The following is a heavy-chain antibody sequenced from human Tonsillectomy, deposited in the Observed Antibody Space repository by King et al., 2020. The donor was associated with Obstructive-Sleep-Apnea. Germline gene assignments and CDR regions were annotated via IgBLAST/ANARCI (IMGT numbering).Heavy chain of an antibody. CDR2: INPSVGRS. D-gene: IGHD2-2*01. Sequence: QGQLVQSGAEAKKPGASVKVSCKASGYSFTRHYIYWVRQTPGQGLEWMGVINPSVGRSTYAQKFQDRVIMTSDTSTSTVYMELSSLRSDDTAVYYCARGGSPGYVGWLDPWGQGALVTVSS. CDR1: GYSFTRHY. J-gene: IGHJ5*02. CDR3: ARGGSPGYVGWLDP. V-gene: IGHV1-46*01.